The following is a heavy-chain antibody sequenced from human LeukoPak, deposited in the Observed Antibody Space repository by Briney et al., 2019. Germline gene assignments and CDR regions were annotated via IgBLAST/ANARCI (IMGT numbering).Heavy chain of an antibody. D-gene: IGHD3-16*02. Sequence: GGSLRLSCAASGFTFSGYTMNWVRQAPEKGLEWVSVINYSGDTTSYADSVKGRFTISRDISKNTLYLHMNSLRAEDTAVYYCAKAAGTVTANYIDYWGQGTLVTVSS. J-gene: IGHJ4*02. CDR3: AKAAGTVTANYIDY. V-gene: IGHV3-23*01. CDR1: GFTFSGYT. CDR2: INYSGDTT.